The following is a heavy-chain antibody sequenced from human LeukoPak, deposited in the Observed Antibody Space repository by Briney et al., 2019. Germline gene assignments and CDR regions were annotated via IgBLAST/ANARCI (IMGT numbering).Heavy chain of an antibody. J-gene: IGHJ4*02. V-gene: IGHV3-7*01. CDR2: IKQDGSDQ. Sequence: GGSLRLSCAASGFTFNSYGMSWVRQTPEKGLEWVANIKQDGSDQYYVDSLKGRFIISRDNAGNSLYLQMNSLRVEDTAIYYCARGRFTSGWYPDYFDFWGQGTLVTVSS. CDR3: ARGRFTSGWYPDYFDF. D-gene: IGHD6-19*01. CDR1: GFTFNSYG.